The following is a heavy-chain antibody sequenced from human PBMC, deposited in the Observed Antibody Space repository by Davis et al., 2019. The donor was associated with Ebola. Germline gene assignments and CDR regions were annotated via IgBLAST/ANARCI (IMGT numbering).Heavy chain of an antibody. CDR1: GGTFSSYA. Sequence: AASVKVSCKASGGTFSSYAISWVRQAPGQRLEWMGGIIPVFATTNYAQKFQGRVTITADESTSTAYMELSSLRSEDTAVYYCARDRASRYGEFDPWGQGTLVAVSS. V-gene: IGHV1-69*13. CDR3: ARDRASRYGEFDP. CDR2: IIPVFATT. J-gene: IGHJ5*02. D-gene: IGHD4-17*01.